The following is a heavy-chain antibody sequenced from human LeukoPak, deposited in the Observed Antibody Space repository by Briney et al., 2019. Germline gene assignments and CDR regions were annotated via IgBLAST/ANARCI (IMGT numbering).Heavy chain of an antibody. D-gene: IGHD5-24*01. CDR3: VRGRHYFDY. CDR1: GFTFGSYA. CDR2: IGGSGYST. J-gene: IGHJ4*02. Sequence: QPGGSLRLSCAASGFTFGSYAMTWVRQAPGKGLDWVTAIGGSGYSTYYAASVKGRFTISRDNSKNTVYLQMDSLRAEDTAAYFCVRGRHYFDYWGQGALVTVSS. V-gene: IGHV3-23*01.